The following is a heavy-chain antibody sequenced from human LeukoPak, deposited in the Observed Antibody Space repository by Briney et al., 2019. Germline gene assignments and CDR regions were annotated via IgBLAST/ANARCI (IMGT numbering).Heavy chain of an antibody. CDR3: AKDHRGGY. CDR1: GFTFRNFV. V-gene: IGHV3-23*01. J-gene: IGHJ4*02. D-gene: IGHD2-15*01. CDR2: VSGSGDTT. Sequence: GGSLRLSCAASGFTFRNFVMSWVRQAPGKGLEWVSAVSGSGDTTYYPDSVKGRFTISRDNSRNTLFLQMNSLRAEDTAVYYCAKDHRGGYWGQGTLVTVSS.